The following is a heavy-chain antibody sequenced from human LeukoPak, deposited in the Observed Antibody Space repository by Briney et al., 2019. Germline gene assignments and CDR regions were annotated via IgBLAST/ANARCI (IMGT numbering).Heavy chain of an antibody. CDR3: ARGSPTVTTSYFDY. Sequence: SETLSLTCAVYGGSFSGYYWSWIRQPPGKGLEWIGEINHSGSTNRNPSLKSRVTISVDTSKNQFSLKLSSVTAADTAVYYCARGSPTVTTSYFDYWGQGTLVTVSS. D-gene: IGHD4-17*01. CDR1: GGSFSGYY. CDR2: INHSGST. V-gene: IGHV4-34*01. J-gene: IGHJ4*02.